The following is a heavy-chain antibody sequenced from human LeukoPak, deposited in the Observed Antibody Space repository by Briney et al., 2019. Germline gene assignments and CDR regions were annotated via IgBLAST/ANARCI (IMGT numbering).Heavy chain of an antibody. CDR2: IYPGESIYASENT. CDR3: ARLNGGS. D-gene: IGHD3-16*01. J-gene: IGHJ4*02. V-gene: IGHV4-4*07. CDR1: GVSISAYY. Sequence: SETLSLTCSVSGVSISAYYWSWIRQPAGKGLEWIGRIYPGESIYASENTNYNPSLKSRVTISVDTSKNQFSLRLRSVTAADTAVYYCARLNGGSWGQGTLVTVSS.